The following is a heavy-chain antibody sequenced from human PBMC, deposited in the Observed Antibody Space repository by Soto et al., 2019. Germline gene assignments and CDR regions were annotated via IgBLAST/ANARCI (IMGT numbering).Heavy chain of an antibody. J-gene: IGHJ3*02. V-gene: IGHV4-39*01. CDR2: IYDSGNT. CDR1: GGSISSSSYY. D-gene: IGHD2-2*01. Sequence: SETLSLTCTVSGGSISSSSYYWGWIRQPPGKGLEWIGSIYDSGNTHYNPSLKSRVTISVDTSKNQFSVKLTSVTAADTAVYYCARHLGCRSSSCTDDGFDIWGRGTMVTVS. CDR3: ARHLGCRSSSCTDDGFDI.